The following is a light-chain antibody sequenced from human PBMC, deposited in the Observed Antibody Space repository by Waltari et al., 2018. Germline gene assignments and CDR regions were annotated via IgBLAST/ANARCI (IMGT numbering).Light chain of an antibody. CDR2: DNT. CDR3: QSYDSSLRGFYV. J-gene: IGLJ1*01. V-gene: IGLV1-40*01. CDR1: SSNIGAGYV. Sequence: QSVLTQPPPLLGVPGQRVTLACTGSSSNIGAGYVLNGFQQFPGTAPKLLIYDNTNRPSGVPARFSGSKSGTSASLAITGLQAEDEADYYCQSYDSSLRGFYVFGTGTKVTV.